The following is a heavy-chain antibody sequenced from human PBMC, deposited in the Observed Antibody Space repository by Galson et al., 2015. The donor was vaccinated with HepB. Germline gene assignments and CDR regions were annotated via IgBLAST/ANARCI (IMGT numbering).Heavy chain of an antibody. J-gene: IGHJ6*02. D-gene: IGHD5-18*01. CDR3: ARDSAMELQLNNYYSYGMDV. V-gene: IGHV1-18*01. CDR1: EFDFNKYG. CDR2: VSGYDGSA. Sequence: SVKVSCKASEFDFNKYGLSWVRQAPGQGLEWMGWVSGYDGSANYAPKFQGRVTMTTQTSTGTAFMEMRSLRSDDTAVYYCARDSAMELQLNNYYSYGMDVWGQGTAVVVS.